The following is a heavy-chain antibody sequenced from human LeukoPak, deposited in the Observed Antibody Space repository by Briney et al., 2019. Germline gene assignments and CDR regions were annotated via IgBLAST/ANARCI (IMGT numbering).Heavy chain of an antibody. Sequence: GESLKISCKGSGYSINNYWIGWVRQMPGKGLEWMGIIYPADSDIRYSPSFQGQITISADKSISTAYLQWSSLKASDTAMYYCARQEYCSGGSCYTWFDPWGQGTLVIVSS. CDR2: IYPADSDI. D-gene: IGHD2-15*01. CDR1: GYSINNYW. J-gene: IGHJ5*02. V-gene: IGHV5-51*01. CDR3: ARQEYCSGGSCYTWFDP.